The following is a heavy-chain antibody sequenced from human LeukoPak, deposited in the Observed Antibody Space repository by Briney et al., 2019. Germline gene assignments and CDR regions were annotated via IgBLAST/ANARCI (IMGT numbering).Heavy chain of an antibody. D-gene: IGHD2-15*01. Sequence: GGSLRLSCAASGLSFSDYYMYWIRQAPGKGLEWVSFISGSCSDTNYADSVKGRFTISRDNAKNSLYLQMNSLTAEDTAVYYCARLYCSGATCYANLDYWGQGTLVAVSS. CDR2: ISGSCSDT. CDR1: GLSFSDYY. CDR3: ARLYCSGATCYANLDY. V-gene: IGHV3-11*06. J-gene: IGHJ4*02.